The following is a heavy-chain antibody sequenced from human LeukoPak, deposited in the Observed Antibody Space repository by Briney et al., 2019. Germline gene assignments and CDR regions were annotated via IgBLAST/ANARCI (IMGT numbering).Heavy chain of an antibody. CDR2: IFHTGSS. J-gene: IGHJ5*02. V-gene: IGHV4-38-2*02. D-gene: IGHD3-3*01. Sequence: SETLSLTCTVSDYSISSGYFWTWLRQPPGKGLEVIGSIFHTGSSYYNPSLKSPVAISVDTSKNQFSLELSSVTAADTAVYYCARDLGLTISDNWFDPWGQATLVTVSS. CDR1: DYSISSGYF. CDR3: ARDLGLTISDNWFDP.